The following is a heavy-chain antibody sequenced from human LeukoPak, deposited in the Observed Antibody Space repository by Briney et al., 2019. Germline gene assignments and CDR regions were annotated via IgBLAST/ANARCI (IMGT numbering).Heavy chain of an antibody. J-gene: IGHJ3*02. V-gene: IGHV3-30-3*01. CDR2: ISYDGSNK. CDR1: GFTFSSYA. D-gene: IGHD2-15*01. Sequence: GGSLRLSCAASGFTFSSYAMRWVRQAPGKGLEWVAVISYDGSNKYYADSVKGRFTISRDNSKNTLYLQMNSLRAEDTAVYYCASAPRIRAAFDIWGQGTMVTVSS. CDR3: ASAPRIRAAFDI.